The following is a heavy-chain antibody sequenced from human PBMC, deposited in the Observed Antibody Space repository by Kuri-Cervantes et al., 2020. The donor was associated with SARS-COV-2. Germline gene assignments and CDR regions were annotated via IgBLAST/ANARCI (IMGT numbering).Heavy chain of an antibody. J-gene: IGHJ4*02. V-gene: IGHV3-74*01. Sequence: GESLKISCAASGFTFSGHWIHWVRQAPGKGLVWVSRINPDGSYTNNADSVKGRFTLSRDNAKNMLFLQMNSLRAEDTAVYYCARGKYGPIVWGQGTLVTVSS. CDR2: INPDGSYT. CDR1: GFTFSGHW. D-gene: IGHD2-8*01. CDR3: ARGKYGPIV.